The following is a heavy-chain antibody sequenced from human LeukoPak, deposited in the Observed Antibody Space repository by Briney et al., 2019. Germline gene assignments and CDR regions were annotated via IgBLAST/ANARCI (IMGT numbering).Heavy chain of an antibody. CDR1: GFSFSTYN. J-gene: IGHJ4*02. Sequence: GGSLRLSCAASGFSFSTYNMNWVRQAPGKWLEWVSYISATTGITYYADSVKGRFTISRDNAKNSLYLQLNSLRAEDTAVYYCVRAFNGNSYGYGFWGRGTLVTASS. CDR2: ISATTGIT. D-gene: IGHD5-18*01. V-gene: IGHV3-48*01. CDR3: VRAFNGNSYGYGF.